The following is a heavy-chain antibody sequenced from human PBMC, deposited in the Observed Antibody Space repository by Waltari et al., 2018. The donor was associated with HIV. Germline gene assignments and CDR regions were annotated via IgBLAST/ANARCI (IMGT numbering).Heavy chain of an antibody. D-gene: IGHD2-8*01. CDR1: GFTFRSYW. V-gene: IGHV3-7*01. CDR2: IKQDGSEK. Sequence: EVQLVGSGGGLVQPGGSMRPPCAASGFTFRSYWMSWVRQAPGKGLEWVANIKQDGSEKYYVDSMKGRFTISRDNAKNSLYLQINSLRAEDTAVYYCAGRSPARRLNWFDPWGQGTLVIVSS. J-gene: IGHJ5*02. CDR3: AGRSPARRLNWFDP.